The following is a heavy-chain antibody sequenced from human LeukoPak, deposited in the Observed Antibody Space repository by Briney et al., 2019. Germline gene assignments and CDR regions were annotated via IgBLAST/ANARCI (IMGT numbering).Heavy chain of an antibody. CDR2: IYSAGAT. V-gene: IGHV3-66*01. J-gene: IGHJ4*02. CDR3: ARGGLFAYYFDY. CDR1: GFTVRSNY. Sequence: PGGSLRLSCAASGFTVRSNYMSWVRQAPGKGLEWVSVIYSAGATYYSDSVKGRFTISRDNAKNTLYLQMNSLRAEDTAVYYCARGGLFAYYFDYWGQGTLVTVSS. D-gene: IGHD3-10*02.